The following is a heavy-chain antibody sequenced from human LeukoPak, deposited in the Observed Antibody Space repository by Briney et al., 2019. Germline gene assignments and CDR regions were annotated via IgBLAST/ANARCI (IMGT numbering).Heavy chain of an antibody. CDR1: GGSISSGGYY. D-gene: IGHD6-13*01. Sequence: TSETLSLTCTVSGGSISSGGYYWSWIRQPPGKGLEWIGEIHHSGSTKYNPSLKSRVTISLDTSKNQFSLKLNSMTAADTAVYYCAGHVSAAAGGRWGQGTLVTVSS. V-gene: IGHV4-39*07. J-gene: IGHJ4*02. CDR3: AGHVSAAAGGR. CDR2: IHHSGST.